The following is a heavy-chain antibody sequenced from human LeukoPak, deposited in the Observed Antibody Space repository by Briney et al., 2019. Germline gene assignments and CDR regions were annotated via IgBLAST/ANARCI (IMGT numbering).Heavy chain of an antibody. CDR2: IGWNSGGI. V-gene: IGHV3-9*01. CDR1: GVTFDDYS. D-gene: IGHD6-13*01. CDR3: VKVTAAGFVDH. J-gene: IGHJ4*02. Sequence: TGGSLRLTCAASGVTFDDYSTHWVRQAPGKGLEWVSGIGWNSGGIVYADSVKGRFTISRDNAKNPLYLQMNSLGAEDTALYYCVKVTAAGFVDHWGQGTLVTVSS.